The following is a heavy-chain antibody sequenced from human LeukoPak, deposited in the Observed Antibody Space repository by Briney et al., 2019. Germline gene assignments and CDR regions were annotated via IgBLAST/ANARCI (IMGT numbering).Heavy chain of an antibody. D-gene: IGHD6-13*01. V-gene: IGHV3-53*01. CDR2: IYSGGST. Sequence: PGGSLRLSCAASGFTVSSNYMSWVRQAPGKGLEWVSVIYSGGSTYYADSVKGRFTISRDNSKNTLYLQMNSLRAEDTAVYYCAKTISSSWPPPLDYWGQGTLVTVSS. J-gene: IGHJ4*02. CDR1: GFTVSSNY. CDR3: AKTISSSWPPPLDY.